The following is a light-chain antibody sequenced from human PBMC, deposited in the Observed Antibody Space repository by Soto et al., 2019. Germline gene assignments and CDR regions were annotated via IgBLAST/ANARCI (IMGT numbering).Light chain of an antibody. CDR1: QSVSRN. CDR2: DAS. J-gene: IGKJ5*01. Sequence: EIVMTQSPATLSVSPGDRVTLSCRASQSVSRNLAWYQQKPGQTPRLLILDASTRATGVPARFSGSGSGTEFTLTISSLQSEDFATYYCKQYNSWAAISFGQGTRLEIK. CDR3: KQYNSWAAIS. V-gene: IGKV3-15*01.